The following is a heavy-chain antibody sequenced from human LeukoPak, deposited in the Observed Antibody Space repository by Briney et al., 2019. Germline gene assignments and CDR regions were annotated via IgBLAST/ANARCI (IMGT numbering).Heavy chain of an antibody. CDR1: GVTFSSYG. V-gene: IGHV3-33*01. D-gene: IGHD3-3*01. CDR3: ARDPTIFGVVIGTFDY. CDR2: ICYEGSDK. J-gene: IGHJ4*02. Sequence: RGAPRHSCAAPGVTFSSYGTHSGCDGLGEGLGRGADICYEGSDKDSEDSVKGRFTISRDNSNNTLWLQMNSQRAADTDVYYCARDPTIFGVVIGTFDYWGQGTLVTVSS.